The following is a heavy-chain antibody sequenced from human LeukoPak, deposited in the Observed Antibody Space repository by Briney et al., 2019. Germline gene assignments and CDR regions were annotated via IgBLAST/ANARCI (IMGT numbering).Heavy chain of an antibody. CDR3: AKDQEQWLVEYYFNY. D-gene: IGHD6-19*01. CDR1: GFTFSSYG. J-gene: IGHJ4*02. V-gene: IGHV3-30*18. Sequence: GGSLRLSCAASGFTFSSYGMHWVRQAPGKGLEWVAVISYDGSNKYYADSVKGRFTISRDNSKNTLYLQMNSLRAEDTAVYYCAKDQEQWLVEYYFNYWGREPWSPSPQ. CDR2: ISYDGSNK.